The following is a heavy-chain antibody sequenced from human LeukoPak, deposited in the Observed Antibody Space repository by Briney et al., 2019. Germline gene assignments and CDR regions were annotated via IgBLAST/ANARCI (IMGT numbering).Heavy chain of an antibody. CDR1: GFTFSSYG. J-gene: IGHJ3*02. D-gene: IGHD3-22*01. CDR2: IRYDGSNK. Sequence: GGSLRLSCAASGFTFSSYGMHWVRQAPGKGLEWVAFIRYDGSNKYYADSVKGRFTISRDNSKNALYLQMNSLRAADTAVYYCAKGGYSPLDAFDIWGQGTMVTVSS. V-gene: IGHV3-30*02. CDR3: AKGGYSPLDAFDI.